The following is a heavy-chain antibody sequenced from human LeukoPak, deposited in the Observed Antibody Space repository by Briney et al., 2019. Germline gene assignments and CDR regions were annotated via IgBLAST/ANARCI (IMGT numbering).Heavy chain of an antibody. CDR1: GYSISSGYY. V-gene: IGHV4-38-2*02. D-gene: IGHD5-12*01. CDR2: IYHSGST. Sequence: SETLSLTCAVSGYSISSGYYWGWIRQPPGKGLEWIGSIYHSGSTYYNPSLKSRVTISVDTSKNQFSLKLSSVTAADTAVYYCARDPSGYDYYYGMDVWAKGPRSPSPQ. J-gene: IGHJ6*04. CDR3: ARDPSGYDYYYGMDV.